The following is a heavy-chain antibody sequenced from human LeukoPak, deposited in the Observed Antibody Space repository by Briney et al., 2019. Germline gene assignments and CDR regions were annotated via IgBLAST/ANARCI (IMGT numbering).Heavy chain of an antibody. V-gene: IGHV1-69*05. J-gene: IGHJ6*03. CDR2: IIPIFGTA. D-gene: IGHD3-10*01. Sequence: GSSVTVSCKASGGTFSSYAISWVRQAPGQGLEWMGGIIPIFGTANYAQKFQGRVTITTDESTSTAYMELSSLRSEDTAVYYCARVMVRGAPAYMDVWGKGTTVTVSS. CDR3: ARVMVRGAPAYMDV. CDR1: GGTFSSYA.